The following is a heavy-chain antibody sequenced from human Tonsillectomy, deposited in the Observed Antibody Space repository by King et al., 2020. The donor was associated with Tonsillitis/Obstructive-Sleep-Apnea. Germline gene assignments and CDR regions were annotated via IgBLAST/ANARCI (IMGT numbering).Heavy chain of an antibody. V-gene: IGHV3-30*04. Sequence: VQLVESGGGVVPPGRSLSLSCAASGFPFSSSSMHWVRQAPGKGLEWVAVISYDGGNKYYADSVKGRFTISRDNSKATLSLQMNNLRAEATAGDYCARERGESVGGPAAPGDDWGQGTRGTGSA. D-gene: IGHD6-25*01. CDR2: ISYDGGNK. CDR1: GFPFSSSS. CDR3: ARERGESVGGPAAPGDD. J-gene: IGHJ4*02.